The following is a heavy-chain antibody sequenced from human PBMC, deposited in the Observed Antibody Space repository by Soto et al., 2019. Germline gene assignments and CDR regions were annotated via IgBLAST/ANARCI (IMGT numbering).Heavy chain of an antibody. D-gene: IGHD2-15*01. J-gene: IGHJ6*02. CDR1: GFTFSSYS. CDR2: ISSSSSYI. V-gene: IGHV3-21*01. CDR3: ARDQDGSGGSCYYLAPYYDDYGMDV. Sequence: EVQLVESGGGLVKPGGSLRLSCAASGFTFSSYSMNWVRQAPGKGLEWVSSISSSSSYIYYADSVKGRFSISRDNAKNSMYRQRNSLSAADAAVYYCARDQDGSGGSCYYLAPYYDDYGMDVWGQGTTVTVSS.